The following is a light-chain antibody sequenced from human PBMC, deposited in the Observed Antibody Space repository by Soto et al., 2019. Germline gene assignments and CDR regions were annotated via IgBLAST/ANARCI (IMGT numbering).Light chain of an antibody. V-gene: IGLV1-44*01. Sequence: QSVLTQPPSASGTPGQRVTISCSGSSSNIGSNIVNWYQQLPGTAPKLFIYSNNQRPSGVPDRFSGSNSGTSASLAISGLQSEDEAAYYCAAWDDSLNDWVFGGGTKLTVL. CDR1: SSNIGSNI. CDR2: SNN. CDR3: AAWDDSLNDWV. J-gene: IGLJ3*02.